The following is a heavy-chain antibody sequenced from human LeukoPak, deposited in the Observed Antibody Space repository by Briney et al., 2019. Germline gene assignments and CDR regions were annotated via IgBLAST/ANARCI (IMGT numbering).Heavy chain of an antibody. D-gene: IGHD3-3*01. CDR1: GGSISSSSYY. J-gene: IGHJ4*02. Sequence: SETLSLTCTVSGGSISSSSYYWGWIRQPPGKGLEWIGSIYYSGSTYYNPSLKRRVTISVDTSKNQFSLKLSSVTAADTAVYYCARIGLRANFDYWGQGTLVTVSS. V-gene: IGHV4-39*01. CDR3: ARIGLRANFDY. CDR2: IYYSGST.